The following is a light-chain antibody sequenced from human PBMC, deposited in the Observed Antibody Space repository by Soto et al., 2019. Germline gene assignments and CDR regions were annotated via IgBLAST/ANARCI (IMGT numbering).Light chain of an antibody. CDR2: GAS. Sequence: EIVMTQSPGTLSLSPGERATLSCRASQSFSSRLAWYQQKPGQSPRLLIYGASTRATGIPARFSGSGSGTEFTLTISSLQSEDFGVYYCHQYNNLWTFGQGTKVDIK. J-gene: IGKJ1*01. CDR1: QSFSSR. V-gene: IGKV3-15*01. CDR3: HQYNNLWT.